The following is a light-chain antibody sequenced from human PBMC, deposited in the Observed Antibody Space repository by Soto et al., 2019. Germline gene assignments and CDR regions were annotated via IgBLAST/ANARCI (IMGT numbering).Light chain of an antibody. CDR3: QQRSNWLT. V-gene: IGKV3-11*01. J-gene: IGKJ4*01. CDR2: DAS. Sequence: EIVLTQSPATLSFSPLERSTLSCRASQSVSSYLAWYQQKPGQAPRLLIYDASNRATGIPARFSGSGSGTDFTLTISSLEPEDFAVYYCQQRSNWLTFGGGTRWDIK. CDR1: QSVSSY.